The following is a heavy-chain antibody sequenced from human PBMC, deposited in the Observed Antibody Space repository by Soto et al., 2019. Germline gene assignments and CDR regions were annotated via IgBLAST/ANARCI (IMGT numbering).Heavy chain of an antibody. Sequence: QVQLVQSGGGVNQPGGSLRLSCAPSGFPFSCYVMHWFRKARGKGLEWGAVIWYDGSKIYYAGSVKGRFTIARDNSRSTLSMQMNSMKPEDPAVDYSATHLEAHQLVLCMDVWGQGSLVTVSS. J-gene: IGHJ6*02. CDR3: ATHLEAHQLVLCMDV. D-gene: IGHD3-3*01. CDR2: IWYDGSKI. CDR1: GFPFSCYV. V-gene: IGHV3-33*01.